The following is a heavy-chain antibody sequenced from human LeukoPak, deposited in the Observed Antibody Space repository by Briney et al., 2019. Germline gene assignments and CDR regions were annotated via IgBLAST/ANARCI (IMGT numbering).Heavy chain of an antibody. D-gene: IGHD2-15*01. CDR2: INPNSGGT. V-gene: IGHV1-2*02. CDR3: ARDQWSSDRGPDY. J-gene: IGHJ4*02. CDR1: GYTFTGYY. Sequence: GASVKVSCKASGYTFTGYYMHWVRQAPGQGLEWMGWINPNSGGTNYAQKFQGRVTMTRDTSISTAYMELSRLRSDDTAVYYCARDQWSSDRGPDYWGQGTLVTVSS.